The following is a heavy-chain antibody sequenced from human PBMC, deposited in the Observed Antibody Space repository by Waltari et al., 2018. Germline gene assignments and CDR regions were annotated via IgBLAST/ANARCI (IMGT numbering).Heavy chain of an antibody. CDR2: ISSSSSYI. V-gene: IGHV3-21*01. Sequence: EVQLVESGGGLVKPGGSLRLSCAASGFTFSSYSMNWVRQAPGKGLEWVSSISSSSSYIYYADSVKGRFTISRDNAKNSLYLQMNSLGAEDTAVYYCARDWEDGMDVWGQGTTVTVSS. J-gene: IGHJ6*02. CDR1: GFTFSSYS. D-gene: IGHD1-26*01. CDR3: ARDWEDGMDV.